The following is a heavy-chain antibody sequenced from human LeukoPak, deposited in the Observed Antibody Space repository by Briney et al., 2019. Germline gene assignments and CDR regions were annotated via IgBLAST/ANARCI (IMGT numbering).Heavy chain of an antibody. V-gene: IGHV3-74*01. Sequence: PGGSLRLSCAASGFTFSSYWMHWVRQAPGKGMVWVSRINGDGSTTIYADSVKGRFTISRDNAKNTLYLQMNSLRAEDTAVYYCARAGAYHFDNWGQGTLVTVSS. CDR2: INGDGSTT. CDR1: GFTFSSYW. CDR3: ARAGAYHFDN. D-gene: IGHD3-16*01. J-gene: IGHJ4*02.